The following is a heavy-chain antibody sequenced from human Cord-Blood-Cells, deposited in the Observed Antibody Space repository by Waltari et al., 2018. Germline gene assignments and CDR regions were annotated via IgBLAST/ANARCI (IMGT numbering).Heavy chain of an antibody. CDR3: ASKGPSGSYYGAFDY. V-gene: IGHV4-38-2*02. CDR1: GYSISSGSY. Sequence: QVQLQESGPGLVKPSETLSLTCTVSGYSISSGSYWGWIRQPPGKGLEWIGSIYPSGSTYYNPSLKSRVTISVDTSKNQFSLKLSSVTAADTAVYYCASKGPSGSYYGAFDYWGQGTLVTVSS. CDR2: IYPSGST. D-gene: IGHD1-26*01. J-gene: IGHJ4*02.